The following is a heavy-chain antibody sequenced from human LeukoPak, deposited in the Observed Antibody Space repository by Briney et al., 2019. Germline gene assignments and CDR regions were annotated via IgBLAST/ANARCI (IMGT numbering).Heavy chain of an antibody. V-gene: IGHV4-59*01. CDR2: IYYSGST. Sequence: SETLSLTCTVSGGSISSYYWSWIRQPPGKGLEWIGYIYYSGSTNYNPSLKSRVTISVDTSKNQFSLKLSSVTAADTAVYYCATQGTRAGYDYWGQGTLVTVSS. CDR3: ATQGTRAGYDY. J-gene: IGHJ4*02. D-gene: IGHD3-9*01. CDR1: GGSISSYY.